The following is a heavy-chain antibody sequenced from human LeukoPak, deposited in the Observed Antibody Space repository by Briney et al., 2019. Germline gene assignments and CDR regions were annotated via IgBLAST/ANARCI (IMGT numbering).Heavy chain of an antibody. J-gene: IGHJ4*02. CDR1: GYTFTVYY. D-gene: IGHD3-22*01. V-gene: IGHV1-2*06. CDR3: ARGSYYYDSSGYYHY. Sequence: ALVKVCCKASGYTFTVYYMHWVRQAPGQGLEWMGRINPNSGGTNYAQKFQGRVTMTRDTSISTAYMELSRLRSDDTAVYYCARGSYYYDSSGYYHYWGQGTLVTVSS. CDR2: INPNSGGT.